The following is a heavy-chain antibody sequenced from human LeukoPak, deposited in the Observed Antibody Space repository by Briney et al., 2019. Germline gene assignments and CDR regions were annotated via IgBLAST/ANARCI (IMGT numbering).Heavy chain of an antibody. V-gene: IGHV1-18*01. J-gene: IGHJ4*02. CDR3: ARAEIYFDY. CDR2: ISAYNGNT. CDR1: XXTXXSYG. Sequence: GASXXXXCKASXXTXXSYGISWVRQAPGQGLEWMGCISAYNGNTNYAHKLHGRVTMTTDTSTSTAYMGLRSLRSDDTAVYYCARAEIYFDYWGQGTLVTVSS.